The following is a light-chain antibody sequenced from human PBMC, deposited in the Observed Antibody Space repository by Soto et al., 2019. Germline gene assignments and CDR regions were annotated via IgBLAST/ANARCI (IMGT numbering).Light chain of an antibody. CDR1: SSDVGGYNY. CDR2: DVT. J-gene: IGLJ1*01. Sequence: LTQPRSVSGSPGQSVTISCTGTSSDVGGYNYVSWYQQYPGKAPKLMIYDVTKRPSGVPDRFSGSKSGNTASLTISGLQAEDEADYYCCSHAGTYTSVFGAGTKVTVL. V-gene: IGLV2-11*01. CDR3: CSHAGTYTSV.